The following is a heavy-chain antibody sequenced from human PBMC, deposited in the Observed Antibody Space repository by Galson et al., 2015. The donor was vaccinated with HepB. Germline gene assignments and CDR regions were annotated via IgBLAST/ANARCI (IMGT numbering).Heavy chain of an antibody. CDR1: GGSISSYY. V-gene: IGHV4-59*01. D-gene: IGHD3-3*01. Sequence: SETLSLTCTVSGGSISSYYWSWIRQPPGKGLEWIGYIYSSGSTNYNPSLKSRVTISVDTSKNQFSLKLSSVTAADTAVYYCARVRKEWPSRRVHYMDVWGKGTTVTVSS. CDR2: IYSSGST. CDR3: ARVRKEWPSRRVHYMDV. J-gene: IGHJ6*03.